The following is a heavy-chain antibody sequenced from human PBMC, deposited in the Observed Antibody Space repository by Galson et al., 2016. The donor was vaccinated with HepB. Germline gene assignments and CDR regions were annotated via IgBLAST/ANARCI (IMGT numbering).Heavy chain of an antibody. CDR3: ARNLSVAGLGYYNNGMDV. D-gene: IGHD6-19*01. J-gene: IGHJ6*04. CDR2: IYYSGST. CDR1: GGSISSNF. V-gene: IGHV4-59*01. Sequence: ETLSLTCSVSGGSISSNFWSWLRQPPEKGLEWIGYIYYSGSTNYSPSLKSRVTISLDTSENQFSLKLTSVTAADTAVYYCARNLSVAGLGYYNNGMDVWGKGITVTVSS.